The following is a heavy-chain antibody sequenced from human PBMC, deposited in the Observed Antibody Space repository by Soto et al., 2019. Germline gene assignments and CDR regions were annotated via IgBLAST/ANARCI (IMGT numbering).Heavy chain of an antibody. V-gene: IGHV4-59*05. CDR2: IYYSGST. Sequence: XXTLSLACTVSGGSIRGYYWRWLRQPPGKGLEWIGSIYYSGSTYYNPSLKSRVTISVDTSKNQFSLKLSYVTAADTAVYYCAIDGSGSYLDYWGQGTLVTVSS. CDR3: AIDGSGSYLDY. J-gene: IGHJ4*02. CDR1: GGSIRGYY. D-gene: IGHD3-10*01.